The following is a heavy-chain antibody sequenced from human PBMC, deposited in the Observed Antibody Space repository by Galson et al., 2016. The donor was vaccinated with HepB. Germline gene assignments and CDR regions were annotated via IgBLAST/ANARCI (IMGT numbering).Heavy chain of an antibody. J-gene: IGHJ6*02. D-gene: IGHD1-26*01. CDR3: TRRGNYYVRSGLDV. CDR1: GFTFSSYG. V-gene: IGHV3-33*01. Sequence: SLRLSCAASGFTFSSYGMHWVRQAPGKGLEWVAVIWYDGSNKYYADPVKGRFTISRDNSKNTLYLQMNSLRAEDTAVYYCTRRGNYYVRSGLDVWGQGTTVTVSS. CDR2: IWYDGSNK.